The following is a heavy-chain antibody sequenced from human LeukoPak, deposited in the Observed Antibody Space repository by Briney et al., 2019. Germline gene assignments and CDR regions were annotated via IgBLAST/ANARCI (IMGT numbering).Heavy chain of an antibody. V-gene: IGHV1-18*01. CDR2: ISAYNGNT. J-gene: IGHJ4*02. Sequence: ASVKVSCKASGYTFTSYGISWVRQAPGQGLEWMGWISAYNGNTNYAQKLQGRVTMTTDTSTSTAYMELRSLRSDDTAVYYCARDQPASSRYFDWLLHPFDYWGQGTLVTVSS. CDR3: ARDQPASSRYFDWLLHPFDY. D-gene: IGHD3-9*01. CDR1: GYTFTSYG.